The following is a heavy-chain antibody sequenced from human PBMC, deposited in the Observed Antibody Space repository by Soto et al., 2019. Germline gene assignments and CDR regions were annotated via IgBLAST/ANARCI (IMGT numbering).Heavy chain of an antibody. Sequence: QVQLQESGPGLMKPSETLSLTCTVSGGSISSYYWSWIRQPPGKGLGWIGYIYYSGSTNYNPSLKSRVPLSVDTSKNQFSLKLSSVTAADTAVYYCAGRASLYDFWSGYPYYYYMDVWGKGTTVTVSS. V-gene: IGHV4-59*08. CDR1: GGSISSYY. J-gene: IGHJ6*03. D-gene: IGHD3-3*01. CDR2: IYYSGST. CDR3: AGRASLYDFWSGYPYYYYMDV.